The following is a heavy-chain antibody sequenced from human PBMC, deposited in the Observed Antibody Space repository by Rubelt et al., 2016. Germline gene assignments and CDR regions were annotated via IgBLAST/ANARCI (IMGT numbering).Heavy chain of an antibody. D-gene: IGHD1-26*01. CDR2: ICGSGDRT. Sequence: EVQLLESGGGLVQFGGSLRLSCAASGFTFSSYAMSWVRQAPGKGLEWVSGICGSGDRTYYADSVKGRFTISRDISKSTLHLQMNSRGADDTAVYYCATSKVNSGGCGAVLDYWGQGALVIVSS. CDR1: GFTFSSYA. J-gene: IGHJ4*02. V-gene: IGHV3-23*01. CDR3: ATSKVNSGGCGAVLDY.